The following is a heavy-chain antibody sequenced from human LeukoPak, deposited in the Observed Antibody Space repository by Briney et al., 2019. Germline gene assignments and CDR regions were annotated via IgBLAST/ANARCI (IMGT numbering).Heavy chain of an antibody. Sequence: ASVKVSCKASGGTFSSYAISWVRQAPGQGLEWMGVINPSGGRTSYAQKFQGRVTMTRDTSTITVYMELSSLRSEDTAVYYCARAHSIASYYYGVDVWGQGTTVTVSS. V-gene: IGHV1-46*01. CDR1: GGTFSSYA. D-gene: IGHD6-13*01. CDR2: INPSGGRT. CDR3: ARAHSIASYYYGVDV. J-gene: IGHJ6*02.